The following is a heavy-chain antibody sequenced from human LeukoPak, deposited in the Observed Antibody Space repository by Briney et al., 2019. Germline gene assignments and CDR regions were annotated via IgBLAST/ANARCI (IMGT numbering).Heavy chain of an antibody. D-gene: IGHD6-19*01. CDR2: IASDGSST. V-gene: IGHV3-74*01. Sequence: GGSLRLSRAASGFTFSSYWMNWVRQAPGKGLVWVSRIASDGSSTTYADSVKGRFSISRDNSKNTLYLQMNSLRAEDTAVYYCAKAEPGIAVAGFLDYWGQGTLVTVSS. J-gene: IGHJ4*02. CDR1: GFTFSSYW. CDR3: AKAEPGIAVAGFLDY.